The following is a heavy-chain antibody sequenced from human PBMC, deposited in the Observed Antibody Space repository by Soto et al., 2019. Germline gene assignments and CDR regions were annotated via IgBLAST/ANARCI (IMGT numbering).Heavy chain of an antibody. V-gene: IGHV3-23*01. CDR1: GFTFSSFA. CDR3: AKGTAVTTGDMAY. J-gene: IGHJ4*02. CDR2: LTGGGDST. Sequence: EVQLLESGGGLVQPGGSLRLSCAASGFTFSSFAMTWVRQAPGKGLEWVSSLTGGGDSTYYADSVKGRLTISRDNSKNTLYLQMTSLSADDTALYYCAKGTAVTTGDMAYWGQGTLVTVSS. D-gene: IGHD4-17*01.